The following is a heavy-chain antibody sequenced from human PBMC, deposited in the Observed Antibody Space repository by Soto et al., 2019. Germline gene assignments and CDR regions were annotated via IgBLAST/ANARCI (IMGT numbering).Heavy chain of an antibody. Sequence: SETLSLTCTVSGGSISTYYWSWIRQPPGKGLEWIGYIYYSGSSNYNPSLQSRVTISVDTSKSQFSLKLSSVTAADTAVYYCARGMAAPGGWFDPWGQGTLVTVS. V-gene: IGHV4-59*01. D-gene: IGHD6-6*01. J-gene: IGHJ5*02. CDR1: GGSISTYY. CDR2: IYYSGSS. CDR3: ARGMAAPGGWFDP.